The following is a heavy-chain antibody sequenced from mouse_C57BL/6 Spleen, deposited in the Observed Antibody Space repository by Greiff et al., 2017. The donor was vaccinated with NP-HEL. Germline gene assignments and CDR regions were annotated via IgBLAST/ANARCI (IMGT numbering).Heavy chain of an antibody. CDR1: GYTFTDYY. Sequence: EVKLQQSGPELVKPGASVKISCKASGYTFTDYYMNWVKQSHGKSLEWIGDINPNNGGTSYNQKFKGKATLTVDKSSSTAYMELRSLTSEDSAVYYCARGRYDYDVGFAYWGQGTLVTVSA. V-gene: IGHV1-26*01. D-gene: IGHD2-4*01. CDR3: ARGRYDYDVGFAY. J-gene: IGHJ3*01. CDR2: INPNNGGT.